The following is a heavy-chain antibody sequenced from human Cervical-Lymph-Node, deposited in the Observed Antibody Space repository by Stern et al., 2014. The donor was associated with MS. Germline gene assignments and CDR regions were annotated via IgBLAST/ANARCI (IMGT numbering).Heavy chain of an antibody. J-gene: IGHJ4*02. CDR1: GYDFTGFF. Sequence: VQLVESGAKMERPGASVKVSCTASGYDFTGFFIHLVRHVPGTGLEWLGRLHPNSDAPTYEPNFHDRATLTRDTSISTAYLELSRLTSADTAVYYCAREATRIIVGIDYWGQGTQVTVSS. CDR3: AREATRIIVGIDY. CDR2: LHPNSDAP. V-gene: IGHV1-2*06. D-gene: IGHD2/OR15-2a*01.